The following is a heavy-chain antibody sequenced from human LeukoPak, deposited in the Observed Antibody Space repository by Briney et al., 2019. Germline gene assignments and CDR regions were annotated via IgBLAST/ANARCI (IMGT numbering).Heavy chain of an antibody. J-gene: IGHJ4*02. Sequence: GGSLRLSCAASGFTFSRHDMHWVRQAPGKGLEWVAVISYDGSNKYYADSVKGRFTISRDNSENTLYLQMNSLRAEDTAVYYCAKDPRGTLSGYFDYWGRGTLVTVSS. CDR2: ISYDGSNK. CDR1: GFTFSRHD. CDR3: AKDPRGTLSGYFDY. D-gene: IGHD3-9*01. V-gene: IGHV3-30*18.